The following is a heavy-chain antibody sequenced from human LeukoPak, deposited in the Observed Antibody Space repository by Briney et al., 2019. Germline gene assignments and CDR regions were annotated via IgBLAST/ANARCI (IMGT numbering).Heavy chain of an antibody. D-gene: IGHD5-18*01. Sequence: SETLSLTCTASGGSISSYYWSWIRQPAGKGLEWIGRIYTSGSTNYNPSLKSRVTMSVDTPKNQFSLKLSSVTAADMAVYYCARDKFVAAMATTGFDYWGQGTLVTVSS. V-gene: IGHV4-4*07. J-gene: IGHJ4*02. CDR3: ARDKFVAAMATTGFDY. CDR1: GGSISSYY. CDR2: IYTSGST.